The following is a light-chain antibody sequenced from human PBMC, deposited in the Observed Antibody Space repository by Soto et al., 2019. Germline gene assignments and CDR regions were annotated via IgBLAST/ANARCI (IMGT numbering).Light chain of an antibody. Sequence: EVVLTQSPGTLSLSPGEGATLSCKATQRVGSSYLAWYQQTPGQAPRLLIYGASNRATGIPDRFSGSGSGTDFILSISRLEPEDFAVYFCQQYGSSPFTFGGGTKVEV. CDR1: QRVGSSY. V-gene: IGKV3-20*01. CDR3: QQYGSSPFT. J-gene: IGKJ4*01. CDR2: GAS.